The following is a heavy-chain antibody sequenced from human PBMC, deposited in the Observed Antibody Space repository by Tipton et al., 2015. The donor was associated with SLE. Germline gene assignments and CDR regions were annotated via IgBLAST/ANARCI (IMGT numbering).Heavy chain of an antibody. V-gene: IGHV4-59*01. Sequence: TLSLTCSVSGGSISFYYWNWFRQPPGKGLEWIGYIYHSGSTDHHPSLKSRVTISVDTSKNRFSLKLSSVTAADTAVYYCARTNLQGSLVDWYFDLWGRGTLVTVSS. CDR1: GGSISFYY. CDR2: IYHSGST. J-gene: IGHJ2*01. CDR3: ARTNLQGSLVDWYFDL. D-gene: IGHD5-24*01.